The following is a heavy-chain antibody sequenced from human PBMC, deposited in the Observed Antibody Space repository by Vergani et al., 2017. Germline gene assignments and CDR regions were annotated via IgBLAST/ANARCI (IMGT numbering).Heavy chain of an antibody. CDR3: ARTNGYKKYYFDY. D-gene: IGHD5-24*01. V-gene: IGHV4-61*01. J-gene: IGHJ4*02. Sequence: QAQLQESGPGLVKPSETLSLTCTVSGGSVSSGSYYWSWIRQPPGKGLEWIGYIYYSGSTNYNPSLKSRVTISVDTSKNQFSLKLSSVTAADTAVYYCARTNGYKKYYFDYWGQGTLVTVSS. CDR1: GGSVSSGSYY. CDR2: IYYSGST.